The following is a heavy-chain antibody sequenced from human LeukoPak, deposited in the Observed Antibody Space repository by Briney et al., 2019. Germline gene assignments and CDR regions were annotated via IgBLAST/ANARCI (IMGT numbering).Heavy chain of an antibody. CDR3: ARYDIAAAGPYSDY. CDR2: ISSSGSTI. Sequence: GGSLRLSCAASGFTFSSYEMNWVRQAPGKGLEWVSYISSSGSTIYYADSVKGRFTISRDNAKNSLYLQMNSLRAEDTAVYYCARYDIAAAGPYSDYWGQGTLVTVSS. D-gene: IGHD6-13*01. CDR1: GFTFSSYE. J-gene: IGHJ4*02. V-gene: IGHV3-48*03.